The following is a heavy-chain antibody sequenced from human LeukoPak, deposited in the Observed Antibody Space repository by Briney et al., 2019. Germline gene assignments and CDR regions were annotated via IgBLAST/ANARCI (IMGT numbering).Heavy chain of an antibody. V-gene: IGHV3-74*01. Sequence: GSLRLPCSTFGFTFMSSWMHWVRQVPGKGLVWVSHISPDASYTDNADSVKGRFIISRDNAKNTMSLQMNSLRAEDTAVYYCVRDLSFSPDSWGQGTLVSVSS. CDR1: GFTFMSSW. CDR2: ISPDASYT. CDR3: VRDLSFSPDS. J-gene: IGHJ4*02.